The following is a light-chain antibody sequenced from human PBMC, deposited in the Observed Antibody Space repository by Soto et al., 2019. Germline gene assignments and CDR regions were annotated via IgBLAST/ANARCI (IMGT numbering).Light chain of an antibody. Sequence: DIQMTQSPSSLSASVGDTVTITCRASQSISIYLNWCQQKPGKAPSLLIYAASSLQNGVASRFSGNGSGTDFTLTISSLQREDFATYYCQQSYRTPLTFGGGTKVEIK. CDR1: QSISIY. J-gene: IGKJ4*01. CDR2: AAS. CDR3: QQSYRTPLT. V-gene: IGKV1-39*01.